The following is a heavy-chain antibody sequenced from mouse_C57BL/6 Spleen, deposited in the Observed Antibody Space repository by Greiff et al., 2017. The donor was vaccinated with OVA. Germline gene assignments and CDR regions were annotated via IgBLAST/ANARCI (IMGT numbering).Heavy chain of an antibody. CDR2: IDPSDSYT. J-gene: IGHJ2*01. Sequence: VQLQQPGAELVKPGASVKLSCKASGYTFTSYWMQWVKQRPGQGLEWIGEIDPSDSYTNYNQKFKGKATLTVDTSSSTAYMQLSSLTSEDSAVYYCARLGGSSYDFDYWGQGTTLTVSS. V-gene: IGHV1-50*01. D-gene: IGHD1-1*01. CDR3: ARLGGSSYDFDY. CDR1: GYTFTSYW.